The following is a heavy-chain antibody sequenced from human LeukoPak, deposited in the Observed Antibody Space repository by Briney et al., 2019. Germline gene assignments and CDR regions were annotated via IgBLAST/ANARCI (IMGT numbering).Heavy chain of an antibody. CDR3: ARGGSGWTKDYYYYYYMDV. J-gene: IGHJ6*03. V-gene: IGHV4-39*07. Sequence: SETLSLTCTVSGGSISSSSYYWGWIRQPPGQGLEWIGSIYYSGKTYYNPSLKSRVTISVDTSKNQFSLKLSSVTAADTAVYYCARGGSGWTKDYYYYYYMDVWGKGTTVTVSS. D-gene: IGHD6-19*01. CDR1: GGSISSSSYY. CDR2: IYYSGKT.